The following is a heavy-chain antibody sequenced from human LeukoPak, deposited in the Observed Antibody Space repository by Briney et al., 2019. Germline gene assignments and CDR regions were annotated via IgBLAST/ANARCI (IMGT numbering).Heavy chain of an antibody. V-gene: IGHV1-46*01. CDR3: ARDMTYYYDSSGSPSTYFDY. J-gene: IGHJ4*02. Sequence: ASVKVSCKASGYTFTSYYMHWVRQAPGQGLEWMGIINPSGASTSYAQKFQGRVTMTRDTSTSTVYMELSSLRSEDTAVYYCARDMTYYYDSSGSPSTYFDYWGQGTLVTVSS. D-gene: IGHD3-22*01. CDR2: INPSGAST. CDR1: GYTFTSYY.